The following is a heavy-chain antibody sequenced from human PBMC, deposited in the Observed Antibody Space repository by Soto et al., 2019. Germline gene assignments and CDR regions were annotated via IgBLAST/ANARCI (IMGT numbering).Heavy chain of an antibody. V-gene: IGHV4-59*01. CDR3: ARSVAVPGAHIDY. J-gene: IGHJ4*02. Sequence: EXLSLXXXFSGGSISGAYWSWLRQXXGKXXXWLGYXYYTGSTNYSPSLRSRVSISVDTSKNEFSLRLSSVTAADTAVYFCARSVAVPGAHIDYWGQGTQVTVSS. CDR1: GGSISGAY. D-gene: IGHD6-19*01. CDR2: XYYTGST.